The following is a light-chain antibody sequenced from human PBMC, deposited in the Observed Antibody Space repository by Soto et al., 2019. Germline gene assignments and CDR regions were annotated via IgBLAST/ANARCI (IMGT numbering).Light chain of an antibody. CDR1: SSNIGSNT. J-gene: IGLJ1*01. CDR2: SNN. CDR3: QSYAISIPNYV. V-gene: IGLV1-44*01. Sequence: QSVLTQPPAASGTPGQRVTISWSGSSSNIGSNTVSWYQQLPGTAPKLLIYSNNQRPSGVPDRFSGSKSGTSASLAITRLQDEDEADYYCQSYAISIPNYVFGPGNKVTVL.